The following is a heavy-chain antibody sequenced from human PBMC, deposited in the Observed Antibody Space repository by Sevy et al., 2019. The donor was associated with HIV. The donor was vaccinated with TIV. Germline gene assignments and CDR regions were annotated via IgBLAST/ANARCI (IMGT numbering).Heavy chain of an antibody. D-gene: IGHD3-22*01. V-gene: IGHV3-21*01. CDR3: ARGSLYFDSTGFDY. CDR1: AFTFSRYN. Sequence: GGSLRLSCAASAFTFSRYNMNWVRQAPGKGLEWVSSISGSGNYIYYADSVKGRFTISRDNAKNSLYLQMNSLRAEDTAVYYCARGSLYFDSTGFDYWGPGTLVTVSS. J-gene: IGHJ4*02. CDR2: ISGSGNYI.